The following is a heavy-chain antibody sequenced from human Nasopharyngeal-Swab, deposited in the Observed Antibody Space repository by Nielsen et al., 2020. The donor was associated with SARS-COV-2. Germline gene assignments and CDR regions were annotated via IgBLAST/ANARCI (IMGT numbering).Heavy chain of an antibody. CDR3: ARVCSGGSCYSTDYYYGMDV. V-gene: IGHV1-8*01. D-gene: IGHD2-15*01. Sequence: ASVKVSCKASGYTFTSYDINWVRQATGQGLEWMGWMNPNSGNTGYAQKFQGRVTMTRNTSISTAYMELSSLRSEDTAVYYCARVCSGGSCYSTDYYYGMDVWGQGTTFTVSS. CDR2: MNPNSGNT. CDR1: GYTFTSYD. J-gene: IGHJ6*02.